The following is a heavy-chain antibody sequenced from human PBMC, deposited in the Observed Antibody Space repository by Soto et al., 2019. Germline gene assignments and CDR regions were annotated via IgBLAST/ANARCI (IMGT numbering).Heavy chain of an antibody. CDR2: IYYNGGT. V-gene: IGHV4-59*01. CDR3: ARDGGQGRGVIGHY. D-gene: IGHD3-16*02. Sequence: SETLSLTCIVSGGSISEKYWNWIRQAPGKGPEWIGYIYYNGGTNYNPSLKSRATILLDTSTNQFSLTLTSVTAADTAVYYCARDGGQGRGVIGHYWGRGILVTVSS. CDR1: GGSISEKY. J-gene: IGHJ4*02.